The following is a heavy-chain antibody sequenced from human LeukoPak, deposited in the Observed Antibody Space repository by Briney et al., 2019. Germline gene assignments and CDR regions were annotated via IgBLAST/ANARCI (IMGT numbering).Heavy chain of an antibody. J-gene: IGHJ4*02. CDR1: GFIFSNHW. CDR3: ARWSARPVFDY. V-gene: IGHV3-7*01. CDR2: INPDGSWG. Sequence: GGSLRLSCRASGFIFSNHWMSWVRQAPGKGLEWVAIINPDGSWGTFVDSVKGRFTISRDNAKNSLFLQMSSLRAEDTADYYCARWSARPVFDYWGQGTLVTVSS. D-gene: IGHD6-6*01.